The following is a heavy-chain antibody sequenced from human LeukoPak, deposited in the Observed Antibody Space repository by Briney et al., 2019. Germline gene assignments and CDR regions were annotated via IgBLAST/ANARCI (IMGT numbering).Heavy chain of an antibody. D-gene: IGHD5-18*01. CDR3: ARDPNGYSYGYHAFDI. J-gene: IGHJ3*02. V-gene: IGHV3-11*04. CDR1: GFTFSDYY. CDR2: ISSSGSTI. Sequence: PGGSLRLSCAASGFTFSDYYMSWIRQAPGKGLEGVSYISSSGSTIYYADSVKGRFTISRDNAKNSLYLQMNSLRAEDTAVYYCARDPNGYSYGYHAFDIWGQGTMVTVSS.